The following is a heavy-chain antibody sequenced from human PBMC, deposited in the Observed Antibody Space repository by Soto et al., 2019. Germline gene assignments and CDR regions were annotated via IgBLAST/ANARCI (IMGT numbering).Heavy chain of an antibody. D-gene: IGHD2-2*01. Sequence: GGSLRLSCVASGFTFSSYVIHWVRQAPGKGLEWVALISTDGTEKHYPGSVRGRFTISRDNSKNTLYLQMNSLRAEDTAVYYCARDYLVVPHRVIDYWGQGTLVTVSS. J-gene: IGHJ4*02. V-gene: IGHV3-30-3*01. CDR3: ARDYLVVPHRVIDY. CDR1: GFTFSSYV. CDR2: ISTDGTEK.